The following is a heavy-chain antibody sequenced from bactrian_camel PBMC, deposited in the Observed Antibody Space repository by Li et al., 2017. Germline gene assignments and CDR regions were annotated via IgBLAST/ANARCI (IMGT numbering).Heavy chain of an antibody. CDR3: AKLGTRWSEFPY. Sequence: HVQLVESGGGSVQAGGSLRLSCAASGFTFSSVYMSWVRQLPGEGLEWVANVWPSGGAALYADPMKGRFTISRDNAKNTLYLQLNSLKTEDTAMYYCAKLGTRWSEFPYWGQGTQVTVS. CDR2: VWPSGGAA. V-gene: IGHV3S1*01. J-gene: IGHJ4*01. D-gene: IGHD5*01. CDR1: GFTFSSVY.